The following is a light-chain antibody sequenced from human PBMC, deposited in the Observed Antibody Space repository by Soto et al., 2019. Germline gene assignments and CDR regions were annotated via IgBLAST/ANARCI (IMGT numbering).Light chain of an antibody. CDR2: GAS. Sequence: EIVLTQSPGTLSLSPGERATLACRASQSVSSSYLAWYQQKPGQAPRLLIYGASSRATGIPDRFSGSGTGTDFTLTINRLEPEDFAVYYWQQYGSPLTFGGGTKVEIK. V-gene: IGKV3-20*01. CDR1: QSVSSSY. CDR3: QQYGSPLT. J-gene: IGKJ4*01.